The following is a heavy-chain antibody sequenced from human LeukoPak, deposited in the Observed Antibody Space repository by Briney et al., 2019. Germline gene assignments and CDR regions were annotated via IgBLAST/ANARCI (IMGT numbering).Heavy chain of an antibody. D-gene: IGHD2-15*01. J-gene: IGHJ4*02. CDR2: IKEDGSDK. V-gene: IGHV3-7*01. CDR1: GFSFNEYW. Sequence: AGGSLRLSCAASGFSFNEYWMSWVRQAPGKGPEWVANIKEDGSDKYYIDSVKGRFIISRDDGTNSVFLEMNSLRPEDTGLYYCARDSRPRGGSCFDNWGQGTLVTVSS. CDR3: ARDSRPRGGSCFDN.